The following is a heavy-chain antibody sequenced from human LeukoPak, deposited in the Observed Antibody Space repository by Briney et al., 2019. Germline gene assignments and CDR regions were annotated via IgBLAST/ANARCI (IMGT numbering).Heavy chain of an antibody. Sequence: KPSETLALTCTVSGGSISSFYWGCIRQPPGKGLGWIGYIYYSGSTNYNPSLKSRVTISVDTSKNQFSLKLSSVTAADTAVYYCARVRGYSSSWYWFDPWGQGTLVTVSS. V-gene: IGHV4-59*01. J-gene: IGHJ5*02. CDR2: IYYSGST. CDR3: ARVRGYSSSWYWFDP. D-gene: IGHD6-13*01. CDR1: GGSISSFY.